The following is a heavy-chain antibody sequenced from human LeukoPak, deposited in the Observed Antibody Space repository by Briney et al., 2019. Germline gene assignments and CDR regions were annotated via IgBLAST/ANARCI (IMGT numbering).Heavy chain of an antibody. CDR1: GFTFSTYA. D-gene: IGHD3-22*01. Sequence: PGGSLRLSCSASGFTFSTYALHWVRKAPGMGLEYVSAIFSNGESTFYADSVKGRFTISRDNSRSTLYLHMTCLRPEDTARYYCVKTDRAYYYDWWGQGTLVTVSS. V-gene: IGHV3-64D*09. CDR2: IFSNGEST. CDR3: VKTDRAYYYDW. J-gene: IGHJ4*02.